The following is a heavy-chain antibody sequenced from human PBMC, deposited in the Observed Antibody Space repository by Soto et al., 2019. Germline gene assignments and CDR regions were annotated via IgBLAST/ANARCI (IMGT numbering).Heavy chain of an antibody. D-gene: IGHD7-27*01. CDR1: GYTFTGYY. J-gene: IGHJ6*02. V-gene: IGHV1-2*04. CDR2: INPNSGGT. CDR3: ARGGTNWLLYYYGMDV. Sequence: ASVKVSCKASGYTFTGYYMHWVRQAPGQGLEWMGWINPNSGGTNYAQKFQGWVTMTRDTSISTAYMEPSRLRSDDTAVYYCARGGTNWLLYYYGMDVWGQGTTVTVSS.